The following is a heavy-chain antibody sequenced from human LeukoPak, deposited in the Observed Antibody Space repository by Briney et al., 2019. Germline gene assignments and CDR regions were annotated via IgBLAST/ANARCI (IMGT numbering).Heavy chain of an antibody. V-gene: IGHV4-34*01. D-gene: IGHD2-2*02. CDR1: GGSFSGYY. CDR2: INRSGST. Sequence: SETLSLTCAVYGGSFSGYYWSWIRQPPGKGLEWIGEINRSGSTNYNPSLKSRVTISVDTSKNQFSLKLSSVTAADTAVYYCARGSRGGVVVPAAIRFYFDYWGQGTLVTVSS. CDR3: ARGSRGGVVVPAAIRFYFDY. J-gene: IGHJ4*02.